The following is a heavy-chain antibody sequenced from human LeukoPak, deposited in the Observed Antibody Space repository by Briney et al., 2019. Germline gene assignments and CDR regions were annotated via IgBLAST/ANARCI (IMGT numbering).Heavy chain of an antibody. CDR2: IIPIFGTA. Sequence: ASVTVSCKASGGTFSSYAISWVRQAPGQGLGWMGGIIPIFGTANYAQKFQGRVTITADESTSTAYMELSSLRSEDTAVYYCARDSSSWYFDYWGQGTLVTVSS. J-gene: IGHJ4*02. D-gene: IGHD6-13*01. CDR1: GGTFSSYA. V-gene: IGHV1-69*13. CDR3: ARDSSSWYFDY.